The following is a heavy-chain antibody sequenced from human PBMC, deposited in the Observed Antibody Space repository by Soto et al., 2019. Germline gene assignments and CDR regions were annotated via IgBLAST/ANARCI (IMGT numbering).Heavy chain of an antibody. CDR3: ARSYSSAWFGAEFDY. Sequence: GEPLKISCKVSGYIFTSFWIGWVRQMPGKGLEWMGIIYPGDSETRYSPPFEGQVTISVDKSISTAYLQWSSLKASDTAMYYCARSYSSAWFGAEFDYWGQGTLVTVSS. V-gene: IGHV5-51*01. J-gene: IGHJ4*02. CDR2: IYPGDSET. D-gene: IGHD6-19*01. CDR1: GYIFTSFW.